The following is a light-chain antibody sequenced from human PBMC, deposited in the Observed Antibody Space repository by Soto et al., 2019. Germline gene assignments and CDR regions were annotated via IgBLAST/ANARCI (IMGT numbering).Light chain of an antibody. J-gene: IGKJ3*01. V-gene: IGKV2-28*01. Sequence: DVVMTQSPLSLPVTPGEPASISCRSSQSLLYSNGYNYLDWYVQKPGQSPQLLIYLGSYRASGVPDRLSGSGSGTDFTLEISIVEAEDVGVYYCMQALQTPFTFGPGTKVDIK. CDR1: QSLLYSNGYNY. CDR3: MQALQTPFT. CDR2: LGS.